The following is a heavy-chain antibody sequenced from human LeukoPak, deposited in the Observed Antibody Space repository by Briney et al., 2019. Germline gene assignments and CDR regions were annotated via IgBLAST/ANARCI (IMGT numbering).Heavy chain of an antibody. CDR1: GVSISSSSYY. J-gene: IGHJ3*02. Sequence: SETLSPTCTVSGVSISSSSYYWGWIRQPPGKGLEWIGSIYYSGSTYYNPSLKSRVTISGDTSKNQFSLKLSSVTAADTAVYYCARSLLLWFGELSDAFDIWGQGTMVTVSS. CDR3: ARSLLLWFGELSDAFDI. D-gene: IGHD3-10*01. CDR2: IYYSGST. V-gene: IGHV4-39*01.